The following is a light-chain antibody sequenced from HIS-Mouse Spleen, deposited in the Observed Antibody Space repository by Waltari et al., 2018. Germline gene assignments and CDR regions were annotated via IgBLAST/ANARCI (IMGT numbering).Light chain of an antibody. V-gene: IGLV2-11*01. CDR2: DVS. J-gene: IGLJ1*01. Sequence: QSALTQPRPVSGSPGQSVTLSCTGTSSDVGGYHYVSWYQQHPGKAPKLMIYDVSKRPSGVPDRFSGSKSGNTASLTISGLQAEDEADYYCCSYAGSYTGVFGTGTKVTVL. CDR1: SSDVGGYHY. CDR3: CSYAGSYTGV.